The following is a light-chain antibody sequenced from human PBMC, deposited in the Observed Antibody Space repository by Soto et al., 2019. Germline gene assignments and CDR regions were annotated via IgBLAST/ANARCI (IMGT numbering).Light chain of an antibody. CDR1: SSNIGNNA. CDR2: YDD. CDR3: AAWDDSLNGPV. Sequence: QSVLTQPPSVSEAPRQRVTISCSGSSSNIGNNAVNWYQQLPGKAPKLLIYYDDLLPSGVSVRFSGSKSGTSASLAISGLQSEDEADYYCAAWDDSLNGPVFGTGTKVTVL. J-gene: IGLJ1*01. V-gene: IGLV1-36*01.